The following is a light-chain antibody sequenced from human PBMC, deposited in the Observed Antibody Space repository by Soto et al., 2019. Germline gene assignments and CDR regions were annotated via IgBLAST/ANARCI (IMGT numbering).Light chain of an antibody. CDR2: GSS. J-gene: IGKJ4*01. CDR1: QSVWRS. V-gene: IGKV3-11*01. Sequence: EIVLTQSPATLSLSPGNRVTLSCRASQSVWRSLAWYQQKPGQAPRLLIYGSSNRATGIPARFSGSGSGTDFTLTITSLESEEFGMYYCQQSSHWPPVFGGGTKLEIK. CDR3: QQSSHWPPV.